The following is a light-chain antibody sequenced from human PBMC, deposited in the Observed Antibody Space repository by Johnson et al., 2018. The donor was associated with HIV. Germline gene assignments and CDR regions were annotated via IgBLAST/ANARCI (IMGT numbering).Light chain of an antibody. J-gene: IGLJ1*01. CDR3: GTWDSSLISNV. Sequence: QSVLTQPPSVSAAPGQKVTISCSGSSYNIGNNYVSWYQQLPGTAPKLLIYENNKRPSGIPDRFSGSKSGTSATLGITGLQTGDEADYYCGTWDSSLISNVFRPGTKVTVL. V-gene: IGLV1-51*02. CDR1: SYNIGNNY. CDR2: ENN.